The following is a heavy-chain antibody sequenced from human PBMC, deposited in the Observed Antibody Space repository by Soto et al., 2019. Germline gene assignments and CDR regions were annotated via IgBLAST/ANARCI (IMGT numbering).Heavy chain of an antibody. J-gene: IGHJ5*02. V-gene: IGHV2-5*02. CDR3: AHSSSSWYFLGWFDP. Sequence: QITLKESGPTLVKPTQTLTLTCTFSGFSLSTSGVGVGWIRQPPGKALEWLALIYWDDDKRYSPSLKSRLTIXXDXSXXQVVLTMTNMDPVDTATYYCAHSSSSWYFLGWFDPWGQGTLVTVSS. CDR2: IYWDDDK. CDR1: GFSLSTSGVG. D-gene: IGHD6-13*01.